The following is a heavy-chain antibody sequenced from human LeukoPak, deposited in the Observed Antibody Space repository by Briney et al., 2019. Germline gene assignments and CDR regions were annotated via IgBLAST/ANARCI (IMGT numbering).Heavy chain of an antibody. CDR1: GFAFSSHW. Sequence: GGSLRLSCAASGFAFSSHWMNWVRQAPGKGLEWVANVDREGSDKNYVDSVKGRFTISRDNAENSLYLQMNSLRAEDTALYYCARPWGLGYCSGGSCYHRAFDIWGQGTMVTVSS. CDR3: ARPWGLGYCSGGSCYHRAFDI. CDR2: VDREGSDK. V-gene: IGHV3-7*03. D-gene: IGHD2-15*01. J-gene: IGHJ3*02.